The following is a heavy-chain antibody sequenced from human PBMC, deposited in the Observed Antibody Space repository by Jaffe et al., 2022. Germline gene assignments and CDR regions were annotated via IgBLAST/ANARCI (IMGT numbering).Heavy chain of an antibody. D-gene: IGHD5-12*01. CDR3: ARDRIYSGYDWNYYYYYMDV. J-gene: IGHJ6*03. CDR2: IYYSGST. CDR1: GGSISSYY. V-gene: IGHV4-59*01. Sequence: QVQLQESGPGLVKPSETLSLTCTVSGGSISSYYWSWIRQPPGKGLEWIGYIYYSGSTNYNPSLKSRVTISVDTSKNQFSLKLSSVTAADTAVYYCARDRIYSGYDWNYYYYYMDVWGKGTTVTVSS.